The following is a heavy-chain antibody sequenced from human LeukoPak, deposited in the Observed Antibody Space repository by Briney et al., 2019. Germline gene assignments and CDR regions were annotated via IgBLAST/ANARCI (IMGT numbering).Heavy chain of an antibody. D-gene: IGHD3-22*01. Sequence: SETLSLTCTVSGGSISSSSYYWGWIRQPPGKGLEWIGSIYYSGSTYYNPSLKSRVTISVDTSKNQFSLKLSSVTAAETAVYYCARLPGDTSGYRYAFDIWGQGTMVTASS. CDR3: ARLPGDTSGYRYAFDI. J-gene: IGHJ3*02. CDR2: IYYSGST. CDR1: GGSISSSSYY. V-gene: IGHV4-39*01.